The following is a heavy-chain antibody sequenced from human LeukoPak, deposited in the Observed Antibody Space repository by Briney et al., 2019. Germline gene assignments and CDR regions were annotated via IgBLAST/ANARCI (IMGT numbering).Heavy chain of an antibody. V-gene: IGHV4-34*01. J-gene: IGHJ4*02. CDR3: ARRGRVELKRTYYFDY. CDR2: INHSGST. D-gene: IGHD1-7*01. CDR1: GGSFSGYY. Sequence: PSETLSLTCAVYGGSFSGYYWSWIRQPPGKGLEWSGEINHSGSTNYSPSLKSRVTISVDTSKNQFSLKLSSVTAADTAVYYCARRGRVELKRTYYFDYWGQGTLVTVSS.